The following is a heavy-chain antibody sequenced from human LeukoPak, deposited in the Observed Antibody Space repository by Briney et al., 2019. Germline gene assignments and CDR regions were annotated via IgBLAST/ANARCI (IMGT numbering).Heavy chain of an antibody. Sequence: PSETLSLTCAVSVGSISSGNWWSWVRQSPGKGLEWIGEIYHNGTYNNNPPLKSRVTISADTFKNHFSLKLTSVTAADTAVYYCATAPILRGEGGEHYKYGMDVWGQGTTVIVSS. CDR2: IYHNGTY. J-gene: IGHJ6*02. D-gene: IGHD2-2*02. V-gene: IGHV4-4*02. CDR1: VGSISSGNW. CDR3: ATAPILRGEGGEHYKYGMDV.